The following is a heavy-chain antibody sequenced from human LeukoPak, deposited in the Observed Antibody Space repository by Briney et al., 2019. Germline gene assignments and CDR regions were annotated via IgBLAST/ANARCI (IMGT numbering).Heavy chain of an antibody. CDR2: LSASGESI. D-gene: IGHD2-15*01. V-gene: IGHV3-23*01. J-gene: IGHJ3*02. Sequence: HPGGSLRLSCAASGFTFSSYAMSWVRQAPGKGLEWVSALSASGESIYYADSVKGRFTISRDNSKDTLYLHMSSLSADDTAVYYCAKELQYGSGTTYYSVAFDIWGQGTMVTVSS. CDR1: GFTFSSYA. CDR3: AKELQYGSGTTYYSVAFDI.